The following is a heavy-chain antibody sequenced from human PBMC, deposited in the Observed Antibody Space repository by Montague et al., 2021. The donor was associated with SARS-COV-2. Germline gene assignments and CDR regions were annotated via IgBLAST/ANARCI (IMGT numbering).Heavy chain of an antibody. Sequence: SETLSLTCTVSGDSMRSSYWNWIRQPPGKGLEHIGYTYYSGVANYNPSLRSRVTISLDTSKNQFSLNLRSVTAADTAVYYCARSVVGGTYRHTRWFDPWGQGTLVTVFS. J-gene: IGHJ5*02. CDR1: GDSMRSSY. V-gene: IGHV4-59*13. CDR3: ARSVVGGTYRHTRWFDP. CDR2: TYYSGVA. D-gene: IGHD3-16*02.